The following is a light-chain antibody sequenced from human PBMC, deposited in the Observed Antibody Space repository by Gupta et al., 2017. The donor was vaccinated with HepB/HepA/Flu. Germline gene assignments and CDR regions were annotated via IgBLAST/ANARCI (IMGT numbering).Light chain of an antibody. V-gene: IGKV4-1*01. CDR2: WAS. CDR3: QQDNSTPLT. Sequence: DISRTHCLDSLCLSLCETATIHRKSSVSVLYSSNNKNYLAWYQQKPGQPPKLLIYWASTRESGVPDRFSGSGSGTDFTLTISSLQAEDVAVYYCQQDNSTPLTFGRGTKVEIK. CDR1: VSVLYSSNNKNY. J-gene: IGKJ4*01.